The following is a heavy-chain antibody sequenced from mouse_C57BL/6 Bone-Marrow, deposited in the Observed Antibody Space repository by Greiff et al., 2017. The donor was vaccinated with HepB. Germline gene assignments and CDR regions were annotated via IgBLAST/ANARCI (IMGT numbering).Heavy chain of an antibody. D-gene: IGHD4-1*01. CDR1: GFSLTSYG. V-gene: IGHV2-5*01. J-gene: IGHJ4*01. CDR2: IWRGGST. Sequence: VQVVESGPGLVQPSQSLSITCTVSGFSLTSYGVHWVRQSPGKGLEWLGVIWRGGSTDYNAAFMSRLSITKDNSKSQVFFKMNSLQADDTAIYYCASSANWNPFYAMDYWGQGTSVTVSS. CDR3: ASSANWNPFYAMDY.